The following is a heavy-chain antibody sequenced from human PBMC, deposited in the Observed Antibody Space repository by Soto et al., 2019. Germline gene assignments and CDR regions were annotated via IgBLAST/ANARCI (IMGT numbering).Heavy chain of an antibody. CDR3: ARSDLPYYMDV. CDR1: SGTISSSNW. CDR2: INQSGSP. V-gene: IGHV4-4*02. Sequence: SETLSLTCAVSSGTISSSNWWTWVRQPPGKGLEWIGEINQSGSPNYNPSLKSRVTISVDKSKSQFFLKLSSVTAADTAVYYCARSDLPYYMDVWGKGTTVTVSS. J-gene: IGHJ6*03.